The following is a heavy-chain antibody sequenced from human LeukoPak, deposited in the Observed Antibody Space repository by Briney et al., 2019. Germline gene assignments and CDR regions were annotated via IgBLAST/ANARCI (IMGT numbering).Heavy chain of an antibody. V-gene: IGHV4-39*07. D-gene: IGHD3-22*01. Sequence: SETLSLTCTVSGASISSSSYYWGWIRQPPGKGLEWIGSIDYSGTTYYNPSLKSRVTISVDTSKTQFSLKLSSVTAADTAVYYCARGQMIFDPWGQGTLVIVSS. J-gene: IGHJ5*02. CDR1: GASISSSSYY. CDR3: ARGQMIFDP. CDR2: IDYSGTT.